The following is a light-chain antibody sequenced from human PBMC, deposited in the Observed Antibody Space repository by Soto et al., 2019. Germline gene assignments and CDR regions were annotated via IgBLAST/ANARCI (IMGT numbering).Light chain of an antibody. J-gene: IGKJ1*01. CDR1: QSITSW. CDR2: KAS. Sequence: DIQMTQSPSTLSASVGDRVTITCRASQSITSWLAWYQQKPGKAPKLLIYKASSLESGVPSRFSGSGSGTEFTITISSLQPDDFATYYCQQYTSYSTFGHGTKVEIK. CDR3: QQYTSYST. V-gene: IGKV1-5*03.